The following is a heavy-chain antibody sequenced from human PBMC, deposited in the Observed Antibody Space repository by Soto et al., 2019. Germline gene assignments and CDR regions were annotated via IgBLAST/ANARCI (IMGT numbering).Heavy chain of an antibody. CDR2: IKQDGSEK. Sequence: HPGGSLRLSCAASGFTFSSYWMSWVRQAPGKGLEWVANIKQDGSEKYYVDSVKGRFTISRDNAKNSLYLQMDSLRAEDTAVYYCAREGFGYYYYYGMDVWGQGTTVTVSS. J-gene: IGHJ6*02. D-gene: IGHD3-16*01. CDR3: AREGFGYYYYYGMDV. CDR1: GFTFSSYW. V-gene: IGHV3-7*01.